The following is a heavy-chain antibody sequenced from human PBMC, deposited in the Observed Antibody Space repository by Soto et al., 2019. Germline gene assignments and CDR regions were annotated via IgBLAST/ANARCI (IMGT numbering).Heavy chain of an antibody. CDR3: AHRRGGVTGIHDAFDI. CDR1: GFSLSTSGVG. D-gene: IGHD1-20*01. V-gene: IGHV2-5*02. J-gene: IGHJ3*02. Sequence: SGPTLVNPTQTLTLTCTFSGFSLSTSGVGVGWIRQPPGKALEWLALIYWDDDKRYSPSLKSRLTITKDTSKNQVVLTMTNMDPVDTATYYCAHRRGGVTGIHDAFDIWGQGTMVTVSS. CDR2: IYWDDDK.